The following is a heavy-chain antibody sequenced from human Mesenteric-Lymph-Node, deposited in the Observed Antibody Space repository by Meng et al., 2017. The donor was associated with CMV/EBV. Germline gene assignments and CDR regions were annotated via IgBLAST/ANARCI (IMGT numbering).Heavy chain of an antibody. CDR2: GIPIHDVG. CDR1: GDGFSRYT. Sequence: SVKVSCKASGDGFSRYTLSWVRQAPGQGLEWIGRGIPIHDVGNYPQRFQGRVTFTADTSTNTAYMELSSLRSEDTAVYYCARGGDHFCSSTSCPIQGDYWGQGTLVTVSS. D-gene: IGHD2-2*01. J-gene: IGHJ4*02. CDR3: ARGGDHFCSSTSCPIQGDY. V-gene: IGHV1-69*02.